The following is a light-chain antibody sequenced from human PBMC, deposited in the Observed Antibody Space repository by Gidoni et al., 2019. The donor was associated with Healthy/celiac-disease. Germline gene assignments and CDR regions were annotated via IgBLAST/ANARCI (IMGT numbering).Light chain of an antibody. CDR3: QQYGSSPWT. V-gene: IGKV3-20*01. J-gene: IGKJ1*01. CDR2: GAS. Sequence: ELVLPQSPGTLSLSPGERATLSCRASQSVSSSYLAWYQQKPGQAPKLLIYGASSRSTGIPDRFSGSGSGTDVTLTISRLEPEDFAVYYCQQYGSSPWTFGQGTKVEIK. CDR1: QSVSSSY.